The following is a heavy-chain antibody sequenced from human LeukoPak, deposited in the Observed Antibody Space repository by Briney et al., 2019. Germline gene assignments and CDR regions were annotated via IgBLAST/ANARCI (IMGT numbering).Heavy chain of an antibody. CDR1: GGSFSGYY. Sequence: SETLSLTCAVYGGSFSGYYWSWIRQPPGKGLEWIGEINHSGSTNYNPSLKSRVTISVDTSKNQFSLKLSSVTAADTAVYYCARGPNTGIVVVPAAREGDGQKLNWFDPWGQGTLVTVSS. CDR2: INHSGST. V-gene: IGHV4-34*01. J-gene: IGHJ5*02. CDR3: ARGPNTGIVVVPAAREGDGQKLNWFDP. D-gene: IGHD2-2*01.